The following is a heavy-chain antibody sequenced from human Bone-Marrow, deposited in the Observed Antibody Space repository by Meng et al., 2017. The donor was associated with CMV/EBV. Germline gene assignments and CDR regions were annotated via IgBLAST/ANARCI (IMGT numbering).Heavy chain of an antibody. Sequence: ASVKVSCKASGYTFTGYYMHWVRQAPGQGLEWMGWINPNSGGTNYAQKFQGRVTMTRDTSISTAYMELSRLRSDDTAVYYCARVDPYGGNPYYYSGMDVWGQGTTVTVSS. CDR1: GYTFTGYY. D-gene: IGHD4/OR15-4a*01. CDR3: ARVDPYGGNPYYYSGMDV. V-gene: IGHV1-2*02. J-gene: IGHJ6*02. CDR2: INPNSGGT.